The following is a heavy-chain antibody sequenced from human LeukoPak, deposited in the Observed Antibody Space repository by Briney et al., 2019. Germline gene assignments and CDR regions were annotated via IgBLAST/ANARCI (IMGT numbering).Heavy chain of an antibody. Sequence: GASVKVSCKASGGTFSNYAISWVRQAPGQGLEWVGGIIPIFGTANYAQKFQGRVTITADKSTSTAYMELSSLRSEDTAVYFCARSLVFWSGTDSYYYYMDVWGRGTTVTVSS. CDR3: ARSLVFWSGTDSYYYYMDV. J-gene: IGHJ6*03. CDR1: GGTFSNYA. V-gene: IGHV1-69*06. D-gene: IGHD3-3*01. CDR2: IIPIFGTA.